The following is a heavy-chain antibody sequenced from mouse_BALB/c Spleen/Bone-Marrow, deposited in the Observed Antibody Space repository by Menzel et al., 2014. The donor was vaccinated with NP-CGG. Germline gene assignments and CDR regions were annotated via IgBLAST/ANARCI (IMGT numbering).Heavy chain of an antibody. Sequence: VQLQQSGAERVKPGASVKLSCTASGFNIKDTYMHWVQQSPEQGLEWIGRIDPANGNTKYDPKFQGKATITADTSSNTAYLQLSSLTSEDTAVYSCARSEGEETPDFWGQGTLVTVSA. CDR2: IDPANGNT. J-gene: IGHJ3*01. CDR1: GFNIKDTY. CDR3: ARSEGEETPDF. V-gene: IGHV14-3*02. D-gene: IGHD2-4*01.